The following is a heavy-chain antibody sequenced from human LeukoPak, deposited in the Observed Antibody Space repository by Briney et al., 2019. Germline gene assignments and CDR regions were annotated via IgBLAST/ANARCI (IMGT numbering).Heavy chain of an antibody. CDR1: AVSISSYY. D-gene: IGHD3-9*01. CDR2: IYYSGST. Sequence: PSETLSLTCTVSAVSISSYYWSWIRQPPGQGLEWIGYIYYSGSTNYNPSLKSRVTISVDTSKNQFSLKLSSVTAADTAVYYCARHERLVTSSRFIPLTFDYWGQGTLVTVSS. CDR3: ARHERLVTSSRFIPLTFDY. J-gene: IGHJ4*02. V-gene: IGHV4-59*08.